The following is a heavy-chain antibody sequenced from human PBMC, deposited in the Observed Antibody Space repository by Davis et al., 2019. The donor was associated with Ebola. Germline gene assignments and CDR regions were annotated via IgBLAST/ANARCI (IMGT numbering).Heavy chain of an antibody. Sequence: GESLKISCAASGFTFSSYWMSWVRQAPGKGLEWVANIKQDGSEKYYVDSVKGRFTISRDNAKNSLYLQMNSLRAEDTAVYYCAKDRYSSSSYGMDVWGQGTTVTVSS. CDR3: AKDRYSSSSYGMDV. CDR2: IKQDGSEK. CDR1: GFTFSSYW. J-gene: IGHJ6*02. V-gene: IGHV3-7*01. D-gene: IGHD6-6*01.